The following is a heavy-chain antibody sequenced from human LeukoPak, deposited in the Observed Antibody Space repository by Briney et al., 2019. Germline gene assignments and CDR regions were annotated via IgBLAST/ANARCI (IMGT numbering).Heavy chain of an antibody. D-gene: IGHD3-9*01. CDR2: IKQDGSEK. J-gene: IGHJ4*02. CDR1: GFTFSSYW. CDR3: LRHQTQYDILTGYFYYFDY. Sequence: GGSLRLSCAASGFTFSSYWMSWVRQAPGKGLEWVANIKQDGSEKYYVDSVKGRFTISRDNAKNSLYLQMNSLRAEDTAVYYFLRHQTQYDILTGYFYYFDYWGQGTLVTVSS. V-gene: IGHV3-7*01.